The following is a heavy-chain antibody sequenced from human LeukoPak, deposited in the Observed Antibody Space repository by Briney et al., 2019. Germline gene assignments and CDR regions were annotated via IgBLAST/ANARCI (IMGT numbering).Heavy chain of an antibody. CDR1: GGSISSDY. Sequence: PSETLFLTCTVSGGSISSDYWSWIRQSAGKGLEWIGRVHISRGTSYNPSLKSRVTMSADTSKNQFSLNLSSVTATDTAVYYCVRNGYGSWSTYWGQGALVTVSS. D-gene: IGHD3-10*01. V-gene: IGHV4-4*07. J-gene: IGHJ4*02. CDR2: VHISRGT. CDR3: VRNGYGSWSTY.